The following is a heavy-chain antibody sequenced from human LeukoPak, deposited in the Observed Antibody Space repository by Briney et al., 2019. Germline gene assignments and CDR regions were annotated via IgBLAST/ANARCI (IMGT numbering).Heavy chain of an antibody. CDR3: AKDPLLNYDFWSGFR. CDR2: ISASGGTT. Sequence: GGSLRLSCAASGFTFSSYAMTWVRQAPGKGLEWVSGISASGGTTYYADSVKGRFTISRDNSKNTLYLQMSSLRAEDTAVYFCAKDPLLNYDFWSGFRWGQGTLVTVSS. V-gene: IGHV3-23*01. J-gene: IGHJ4*02. D-gene: IGHD3-3*01. CDR1: GFTFSSYA.